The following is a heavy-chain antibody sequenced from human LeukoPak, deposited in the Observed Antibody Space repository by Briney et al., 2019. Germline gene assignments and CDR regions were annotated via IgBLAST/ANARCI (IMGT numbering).Heavy chain of an antibody. CDR2: LRGNGET. CDR3: ARASWVSSTDAVR. Sequence: GGSLRLSCAASGLSFSTFAMSWVRQGPARGLEWVSSLRGNGETFYAESVKGRFTLSSDSSRSTVYLHLNNLKVEDTAMYYCARASWVSSTDAVRWGQGTLVTVSS. V-gene: IGHV3-23*01. CDR1: GLSFSTFA. J-gene: IGHJ4*02. D-gene: IGHD3-16*01.